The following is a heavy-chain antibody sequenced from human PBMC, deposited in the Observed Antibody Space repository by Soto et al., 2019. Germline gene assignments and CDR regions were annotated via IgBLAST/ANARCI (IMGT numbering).Heavy chain of an antibody. J-gene: IGHJ4*02. Sequence: GGSLRLSCGASGFTFTGYSMNGGGQAPGKGLEWVSSISSTTNYIYYADSMKGRFTVSRDNAKNSVYLEMNSLSAEDTAVYYCARESEDLTSNFDYWGQGTLVTVSS. V-gene: IGHV3-21*01. CDR3: ARESEDLTSNFDY. CDR2: ISSTTNYI. CDR1: GFTFTGYS.